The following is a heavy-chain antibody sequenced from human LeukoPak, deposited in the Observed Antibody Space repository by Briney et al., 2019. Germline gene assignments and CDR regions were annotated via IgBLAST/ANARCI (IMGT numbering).Heavy chain of an antibody. D-gene: IGHD3-10*01. J-gene: IGHJ4*02. Sequence: SQTLSLTCTVSGDSIISDAYYWSWIRQPPGKGLEWIGYVYHSGATYYNASLKSRVTISVDRSKNEFSLKLSSVTAADTAVYYCARDQTYSGSGIYTYFDYWGQGILVTVST. CDR2: VYHSGAT. V-gene: IGHV4-30-2*01. CDR1: GDSIISDAYY. CDR3: ARDQTYSGSGIYTYFDY.